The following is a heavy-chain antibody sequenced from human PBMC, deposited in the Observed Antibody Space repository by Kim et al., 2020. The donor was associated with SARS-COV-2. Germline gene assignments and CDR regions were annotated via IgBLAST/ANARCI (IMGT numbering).Heavy chain of an antibody. CDR3: ARGHTVTKFYYYYYGMDV. CDR2: INHSGST. D-gene: IGHD4-17*01. Sequence: SETLSLTCAVYGGSFSGYYWSWIHQPPGKGLEWIGEINHSGSTNYNPSLKSRVTISVDTSKNQFSLKLSSVTAADTAVYYCARGHTVTKFYYYYYGMDVWGQGTTVTVSS. J-gene: IGHJ6*02. V-gene: IGHV4-34*01. CDR1: GGSFSGYY.